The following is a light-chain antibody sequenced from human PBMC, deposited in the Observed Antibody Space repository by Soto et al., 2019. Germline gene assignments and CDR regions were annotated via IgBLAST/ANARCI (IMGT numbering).Light chain of an antibody. CDR2: GAS. CDR3: QQRADWPIT. V-gene: IGKV3-15*01. Sequence: EILMTQSPAPLSVSPGERATLSCRASQSVSSNLAWYQQKPGQAPRLLIYGASTRATGIPARFSGSGSGTDFTLTISSLEPEDFAVYYCQQRADWPITFGQGTRLEIK. J-gene: IGKJ5*01. CDR1: QSVSSN.